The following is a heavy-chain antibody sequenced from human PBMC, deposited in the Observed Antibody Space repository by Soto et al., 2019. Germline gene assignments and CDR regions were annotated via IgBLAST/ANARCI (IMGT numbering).Heavy chain of an antibody. V-gene: IGHV2-70*04. CDR3: ARSRYSGSYQPFDS. CDR1: GFSLTTSGIR. CDR2: IDWDDGK. J-gene: IGHJ4*02. Sequence: AGPTLVNPTQTLALTCTFSGFSLTTSGIRVSWIRQPPGKALEWLARIDWDDGKFYSSSLKTRLSISKDTPKNQVVLTMTNMDPVDTDTFYCARSRYSGSYQPFDSWGRGTLVPVSS. D-gene: IGHD1-26*01.